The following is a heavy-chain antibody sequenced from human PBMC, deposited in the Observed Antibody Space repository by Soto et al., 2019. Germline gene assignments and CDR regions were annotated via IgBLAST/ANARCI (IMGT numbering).Heavy chain of an antibody. CDR1: GYTLTELS. V-gene: IGHV1-24*01. J-gene: IGHJ6*02. CDR2: FDPEDGET. Sequence: ASVKVSCKVSGYTLTELSMHWVRQAPGKGLEWMGGFDPEDGETIYAQKFQGRVTMTEDTSTDTAYMELSSLRSEDTAVYYCATDRGGSGGGTDYYYYGMDVWGQGTTVTVSS. CDR3: ATDRGGSGGGTDYYYYGMDV. D-gene: IGHD6-25*01.